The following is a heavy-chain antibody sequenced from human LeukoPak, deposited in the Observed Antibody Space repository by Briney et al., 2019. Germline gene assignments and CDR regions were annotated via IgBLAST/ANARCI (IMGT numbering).Heavy chain of an antibody. D-gene: IGHD3-22*01. Sequence: GASVKVSCKASGYTFTDYYMHWVRQAPGQGLERMGWINPDSGGTNYAQRFQGRVTMTRDTSISTAYMELSRLRSDDTAFYYCARAGVWDYNDSSGYHNGAFDIWGQGTMVTVSS. CDR2: INPDSGGT. V-gene: IGHV1-2*02. CDR1: GYTFTDYY. J-gene: IGHJ3*02. CDR3: ARAGVWDYNDSSGYHNGAFDI.